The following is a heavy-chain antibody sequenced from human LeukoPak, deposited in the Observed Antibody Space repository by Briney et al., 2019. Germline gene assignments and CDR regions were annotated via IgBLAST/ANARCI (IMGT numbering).Heavy chain of an antibody. CDR1: GFTFSSNS. V-gene: IGHV3-21*01. CDR3: ARIRGYSYGWREYYYYYMDV. CDR2: ISSSSSYI. D-gene: IGHD5-18*01. J-gene: IGHJ6*03. Sequence: GGSLRLSCAASGFTFSSNSMNWVRQAPGKGLEWVSSISSSSSYIYYADSVKGRFTISRDNAKNSLYLQMNSLRAEDTAVYYCARIRGYSYGWREYYYYYMDVWGKGTTVTVSS.